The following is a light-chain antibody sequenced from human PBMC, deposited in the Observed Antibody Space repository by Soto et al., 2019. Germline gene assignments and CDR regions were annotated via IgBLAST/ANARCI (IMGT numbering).Light chain of an antibody. V-gene: IGLV2-11*01. Sequence: QSALTQPRSVSGSPGLSVTISCTGTSTDVGDYNYVSWYQQHPGKAPKLMIYDVTERPSGVPDRFSGSKSGNTASLTISGLQAEDEADYYCCSFAGTYTYVFGTGTKLTVL. J-gene: IGLJ1*01. CDR2: DVT. CDR1: STDVGDYNY. CDR3: CSFAGTYTYV.